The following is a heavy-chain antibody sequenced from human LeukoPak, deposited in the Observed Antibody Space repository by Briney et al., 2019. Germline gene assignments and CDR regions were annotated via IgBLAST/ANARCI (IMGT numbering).Heavy chain of an antibody. J-gene: IGHJ4*02. D-gene: IGHD3-22*01. CDR2: FGTRSTSI. CDR1: GFTFSGYS. Sequence: GGSLRLSCPASGFTFSGYSMNWIRQAPGKGLEWVSSFGTRSTSIYHAGSVKGRFAISRDNAKNSLYLQMNSLRAEDTALYYCAREVSEGFDFWGQGTLVTVSS. V-gene: IGHV3-21*01. CDR3: AREVSEGFDF.